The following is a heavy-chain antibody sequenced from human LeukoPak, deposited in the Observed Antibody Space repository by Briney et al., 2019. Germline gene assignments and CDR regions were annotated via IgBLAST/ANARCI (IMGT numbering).Heavy chain of an antibody. CDR3: AGGGGLRLGELSFSPFPDY. Sequence: SETLSLTCTVSGGSISNKYWSWIRQPPGKGLEWIGYIYYSGSTNYNPSLKSRVTILVDTSKNQFSLKLSSVTAADTAVYYCAGGGGLRLGELSFSPFPDYWGQGTLVTVSS. D-gene: IGHD3-16*02. CDR2: IYYSGST. CDR1: GGSISNKY. J-gene: IGHJ4*02. V-gene: IGHV4-59*01.